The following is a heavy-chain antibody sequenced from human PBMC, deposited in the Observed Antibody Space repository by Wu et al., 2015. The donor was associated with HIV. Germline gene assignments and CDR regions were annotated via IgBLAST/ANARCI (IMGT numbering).Heavy chain of an antibody. D-gene: IGHD1-26*01. V-gene: IGHV1-69*12. J-gene: IGHJ6*03. CDR1: GGTFNNFA. CDR2: IIPIFRSA. Sequence: QVQLVQSGAEVKKPRSSVKVSCKASGGTFNNFAISWVRQAPGQGLEWMGGIIPIFRSANYAQKFQGRVTITADESTSTTYMELTTLRADDTAVYYCARDGRGWHLGQYYYYMDVWGKGTTVTVSS. CDR3: ARDGRGWHLGQYYYYMDV.